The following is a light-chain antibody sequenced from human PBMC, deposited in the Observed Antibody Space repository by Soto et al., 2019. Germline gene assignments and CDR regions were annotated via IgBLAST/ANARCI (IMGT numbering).Light chain of an antibody. V-gene: IGLV2-11*01. CDR1: SSDVGVYNS. Sequence: QSALTLPRSVSGSPGPSVTISCTGASSDVGVYNSVSWYQQYPGKAPKIMIYDVSKRPAGVPDRFSGSKSDNTASLTISGLQAEDEADYYCCSYAGSYTFVFGIGTKGTVL. J-gene: IGLJ1*01. CDR3: CSYAGSYTFV. CDR2: DVS.